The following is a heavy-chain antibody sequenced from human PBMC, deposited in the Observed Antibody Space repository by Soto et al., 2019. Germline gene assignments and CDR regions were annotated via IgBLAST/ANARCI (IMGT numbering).Heavy chain of an antibody. CDR3: ARGSEAFDI. Sequence: ASVKXSCKASGYTFTSYEINWVRQATGQGLEWMGWMNPNSGNTGYAQKFQGRVTVTRNTSISTAYMELSSLRSEDTAVYYCARGSEAFDIWGQGTMVTVSS. V-gene: IGHV1-8*01. CDR2: MNPNSGNT. CDR1: GYTFTSYE. J-gene: IGHJ3*02.